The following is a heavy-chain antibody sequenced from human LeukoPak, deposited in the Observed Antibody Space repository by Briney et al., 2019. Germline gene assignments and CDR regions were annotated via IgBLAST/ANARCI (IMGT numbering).Heavy chain of an antibody. CDR2: IYSSGST. CDR1: GGSINNYY. Sequence: SETLSLSCTVSGGSINNYYWSWIRQPAGEGLEWIGRIYSSGSTNSNPSLKSRVTMSVDTSKNQFSLKLSSVTAADTAVYYCAREKTLRMVYATNWFDPWGQGTLVTVSS. CDR3: AREKTLRMVYATNWFDP. D-gene: IGHD2-8*01. J-gene: IGHJ5*02. V-gene: IGHV4-4*07.